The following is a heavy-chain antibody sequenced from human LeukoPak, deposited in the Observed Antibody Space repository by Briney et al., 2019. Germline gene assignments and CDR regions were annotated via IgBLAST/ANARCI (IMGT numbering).Heavy chain of an antibody. CDR1: RFTFSNYD. Sequence: GGTLRLSCVASRFTFSNYDMSWVRQAPGKGLEWVSGIMKSGGSTYYADSVKGRFTISRDNSKNTQYLQMNSLRAEDTAVYYCAKRLSAFDIWGQGTMVTVSS. CDR2: IMKSGGST. CDR3: AKRLSAFDI. J-gene: IGHJ3*02. D-gene: IGHD5-12*01. V-gene: IGHV3-23*01.